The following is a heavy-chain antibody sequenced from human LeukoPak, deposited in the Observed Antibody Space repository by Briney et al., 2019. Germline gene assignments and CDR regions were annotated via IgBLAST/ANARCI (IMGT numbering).Heavy chain of an antibody. CDR3: AKSMRRCSSTSCPRGTYYFDY. V-gene: IGHV3-30*18. CDR1: GFTFSSYG. D-gene: IGHD2-2*01. Sequence: GRSLRLSCAASGFTFSSYGMHWVRQAPGKGLEWVAVISYDGSNKYYADSVKGRFTISRDNSKNTLYLQMNSLRAEDTAVYYCAKSMRRCSSTSCPRGTYYFDYWGQGTLVTVSS. J-gene: IGHJ4*02. CDR2: ISYDGSNK.